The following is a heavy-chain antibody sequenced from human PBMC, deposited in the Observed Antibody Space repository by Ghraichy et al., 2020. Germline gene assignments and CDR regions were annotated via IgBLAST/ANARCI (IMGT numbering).Heavy chain of an antibody. CDR2: IRYDGSNK. V-gene: IGHV3-30*02. J-gene: IGHJ6*02. Sequence: GGSLRLSCAASGFTFSSYGMHWVRQAPGKGLEWVAFIRYDGSNKYYADSVKGRFTISRDNSKNTLYLQMNSLRAEDTAVYYCAKERPRYIPYYYDSSGYSPKSMDVWGQGTTVTVSS. D-gene: IGHD3-22*01. CDR1: GFTFSSYG. CDR3: AKERPRYIPYYYDSSGYSPKSMDV.